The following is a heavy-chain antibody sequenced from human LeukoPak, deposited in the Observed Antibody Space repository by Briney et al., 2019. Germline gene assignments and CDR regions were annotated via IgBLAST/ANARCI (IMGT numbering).Heavy chain of an antibody. CDR1: GFTFSSYG. V-gene: IGHV3-33*01. Sequence: GGSLRLSCAASGFTFSSYGMHWVRQAPGKGVEGVAVIWYDGSNKYYADSVKGRFTISRDNSKNTLYLQMNSLRAEDTAVYYCARDHSSSWYGALSYWGQGTLVTVSS. CDR2: IWYDGSNK. D-gene: IGHD6-13*01. J-gene: IGHJ4*02. CDR3: ARDHSSSWYGALSY.